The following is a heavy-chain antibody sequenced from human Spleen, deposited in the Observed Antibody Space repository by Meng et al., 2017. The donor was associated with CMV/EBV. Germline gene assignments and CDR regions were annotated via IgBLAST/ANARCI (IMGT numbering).Heavy chain of an antibody. CDR2: ISGSGDST. CDR3: AKDRGSSWSTYYYYGMDV. D-gene: IGHD6-13*01. J-gene: IGHJ6*02. CDR1: GFTFSSYS. V-gene: IGHV3-23*01. Sequence: GESLKISCAASGFTFSSYSMNWVRQAPGKGLEWVSAISGSGDSTYYADSVKGRFTISRDNSKNTLSLQMNSLRAEDTAVYYCAKDRGSSWSTYYYYGMDVWGQGTTVTVSS.